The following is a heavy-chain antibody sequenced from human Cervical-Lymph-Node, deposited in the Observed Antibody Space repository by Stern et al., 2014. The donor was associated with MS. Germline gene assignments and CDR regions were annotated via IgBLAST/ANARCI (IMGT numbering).Heavy chain of an antibody. J-gene: IGHJ4*02. Sequence: VQLLESGGGVVQPGRSLRLSCAASGFTFSNYAMHWVRQAPGKGLEWVAVISYDGITRYYAGSVRGRFTISRDNAKNTLSLQMDSLRGEDTAVYYCARVRGVGTADYWGQGTLVTVSS. CDR2: ISYDGITR. CDR3: ARVRGVGTADY. CDR1: GFTFSNYA. V-gene: IGHV3-30-3*01. D-gene: IGHD1-26*01.